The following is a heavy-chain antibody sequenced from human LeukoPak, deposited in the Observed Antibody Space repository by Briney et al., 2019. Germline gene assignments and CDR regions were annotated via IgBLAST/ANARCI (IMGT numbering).Heavy chain of an antibody. J-gene: IGHJ6*02. V-gene: IGHV1-2*02. CDR1: GYTLSGYY. Sequence: ASVKVSCKASGYTLSGYYMHWVRQAPGQGLEWMGWINPNSGDTNYAQKFQGRVTMTRDTSIGTAYMEVSRLRSDDTAVYYCARDAVVATISNSYYYGMDVWGQGTTVTVSS. CDR2: INPNSGDT. CDR3: ARDAVVATISNSYYYGMDV. D-gene: IGHD5-12*01.